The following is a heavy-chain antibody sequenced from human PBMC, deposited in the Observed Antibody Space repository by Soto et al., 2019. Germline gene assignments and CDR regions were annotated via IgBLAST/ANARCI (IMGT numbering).Heavy chain of an antibody. D-gene: IGHD6-19*01. CDR1: GFTFNTYG. CDR3: ARPLVAPVAGPYYYGMDV. CDR2: IWYDGNTK. J-gene: IGHJ6*02. V-gene: IGHV3-33*01. Sequence: GGSLRLSCAASGFTFNTYGFNWVRQAPGKGLEWVAVIWYDGNTKYYADSVKGRLTISRDNLKNTLYLQMNSLTAEDTAVYYCARPLVAPVAGPYYYGMDVWGQGTTVTVSS.